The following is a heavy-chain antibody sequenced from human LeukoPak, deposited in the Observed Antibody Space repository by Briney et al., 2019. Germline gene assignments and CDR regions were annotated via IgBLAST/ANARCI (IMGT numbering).Heavy chain of an antibody. Sequence: ASVKVSCKASGYTFSSYGITWVRQAPGQGLEWMGWINAYNGNTNYAQKLQGRVTITTDTSTSTAYMELRSLRSDDTAVYYCVRDAERGYSYGSDYWGQGTLVTVSS. J-gene: IGHJ4*02. CDR1: GYTFSSYG. V-gene: IGHV1-18*01. D-gene: IGHD5-18*01. CDR3: VRDAERGYSYGSDY. CDR2: INAYNGNT.